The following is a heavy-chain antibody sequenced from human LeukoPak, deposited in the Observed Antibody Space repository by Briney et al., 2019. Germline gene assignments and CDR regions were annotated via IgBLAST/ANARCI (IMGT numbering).Heavy chain of an antibody. J-gene: IGHJ6*02. V-gene: IGHV3-7*01. D-gene: IGHD4-17*01. CDR2: IKQDGSEK. CDR1: GFTFSSYW. Sequence: GGSLRLSCAASGFTFSSYWMSWVRQAPGKGLEWVANIKQDGSEKYYVDSVKGRFTISRDNAKNSPYLQMNSLRAEDTAVYYCARDPSQYGDYSYYYGMDVWGQGTTVTVSS. CDR3: ARDPSQYGDYSYYYGMDV.